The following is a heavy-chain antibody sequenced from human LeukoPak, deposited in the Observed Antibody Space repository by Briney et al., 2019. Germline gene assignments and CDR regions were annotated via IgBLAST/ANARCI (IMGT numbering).Heavy chain of an antibody. Sequence: PSETLSLTCAVYGGSLSGYYWSWIRQPPGKGLEWIGEINHSGSTNYNPSLKSRVTISVDTSKNQFSLKLSSVTAADTAVYYCARGAADFWSDLKFDYWGQGTLVTVSS. CDR2: INHSGST. CDR3: ARGAADFWSDLKFDY. J-gene: IGHJ4*02. CDR1: GGSLSGYY. V-gene: IGHV4-34*01. D-gene: IGHD3-3*01.